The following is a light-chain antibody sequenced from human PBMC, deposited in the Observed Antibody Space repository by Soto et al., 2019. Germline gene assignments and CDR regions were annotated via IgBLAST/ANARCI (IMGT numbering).Light chain of an antibody. J-gene: IGLJ1*01. CDR3: SSYTTSSTYV. CDR1: SSVVVSYNR. Sequence: QSVLTHPPSASRAPGQSVAISCTGNSSVVVSYNRVSWYQQPPGTAPKLMIYDVSNRPSGVPDRFSGSKSGNTASLTISGLQAEDEADYYCSSYTTSSTYVFGTGTKVTVL. V-gene: IGLV2-18*02. CDR2: DVS.